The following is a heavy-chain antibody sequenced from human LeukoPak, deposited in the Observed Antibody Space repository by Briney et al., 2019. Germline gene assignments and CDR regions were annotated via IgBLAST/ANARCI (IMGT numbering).Heavy chain of an antibody. CDR3: ARENSGSYYYYYYYMDV. CDR2: IYYSGST. V-gene: IGHV4-39*07. D-gene: IGHD1-26*01. CDR1: GGPISSSSYY. J-gene: IGHJ6*03. Sequence: SETLSLTCTVSGGPISSSSYYWGWIRQPPGKGLEWIGSIYYSGSTYYNPSLKSRVTISVDTSKNQFSLKLSSVTAADTAVYYCARENSGSYYYYYYYMDVWGKGTTVTVSS.